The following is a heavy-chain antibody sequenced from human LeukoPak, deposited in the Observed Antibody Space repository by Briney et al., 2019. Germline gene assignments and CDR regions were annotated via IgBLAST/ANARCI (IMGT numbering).Heavy chain of an antibody. CDR1: GFTFSDYY. D-gene: IGHD3-22*01. CDR2: INHSGST. V-gene: IGHV4-34*01. J-gene: IGHJ4*02. Sequence: GSLRLSCAASGFTFSDYYMSWIRQAPGKGLEWIGEINHSGSTNYNPSLKSRVTISVDTSKNQFSLKLSSVTAADTAVYYCARETSSITMIVVAMGSYFDYWGQGTLVTVSS. CDR3: ARETSSITMIVVAMGSYFDY.